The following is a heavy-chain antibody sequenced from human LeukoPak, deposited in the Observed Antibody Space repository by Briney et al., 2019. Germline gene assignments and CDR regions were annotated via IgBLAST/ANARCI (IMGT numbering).Heavy chain of an antibody. D-gene: IGHD3-10*01. CDR3: AREGGVRGVILKNWFDP. CDR1: GYTFTTYD. V-gene: IGHV1-8*02. CDR2: MNPNSGNT. Sequence: ASVKVSCKASGYTFTTYDINWVRQATGQGLEWMGWMNPNSGNTGYAQKFQGRVTMTRNTSISTAYMELSSLRSEDTAVYYCAREGGVRGVILKNWFDPWGQGTLVTVSS. J-gene: IGHJ5*02.